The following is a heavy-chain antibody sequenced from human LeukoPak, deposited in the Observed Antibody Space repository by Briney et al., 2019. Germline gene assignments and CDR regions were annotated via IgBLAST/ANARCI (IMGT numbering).Heavy chain of an antibody. CDR1: GFTFSSYG. CDR2: ISGSGGST. J-gene: IGHJ4*02. D-gene: IGHD4-23*01. V-gene: IGHV3-23*01. CDR3: ARRAGGYSHPYDY. Sequence: AGGSLRLSCAASGFTFSSYGMSWVRQAPGKGLEWVSAISGSGGSTYYADSVKGRFTISRDNSKNTLYLQMNSLRAEDTAVYYCARRAGGYSHPYDYWGQGTLVTVSS.